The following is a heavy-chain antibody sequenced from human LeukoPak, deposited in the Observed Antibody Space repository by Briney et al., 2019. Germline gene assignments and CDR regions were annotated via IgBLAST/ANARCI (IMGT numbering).Heavy chain of an antibody. CDR1: GGSINSGDYY. J-gene: IGHJ5*02. CDR3: ARATGCSSTSCYRTNWFDP. CDR2: IYYSGST. D-gene: IGHD2-2*02. Sequence: SETLSLTCTVSGGSINSGDYYWSWLRPPPGKGLEWMGYIYYSGSTYYNPSLKSRVTISVDTSKNQFSLKLSSVTAADTAVYYCARATGCSSTSCYRTNWFDPWGQGTLVTVSS. V-gene: IGHV4-30-4*08.